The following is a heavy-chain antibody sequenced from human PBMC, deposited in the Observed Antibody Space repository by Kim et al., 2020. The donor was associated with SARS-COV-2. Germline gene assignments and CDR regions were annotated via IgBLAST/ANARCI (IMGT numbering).Heavy chain of an antibody. V-gene: IGHV3-48*02. CDR3: ARGRDHAFDI. CDR2: INSNSRNI. CDR1: GFTFISDS. J-gene: IGHJ3*02. Sequence: GGSLRLSCAASGFTFISDSMNWVRQAPGKGLEWISYINSNSRNIYYADSVRGRFTISRDNAKNSLYLQMNSLRDEDTAVYHCARGRDHAFDIWGQGTMVTVSS.